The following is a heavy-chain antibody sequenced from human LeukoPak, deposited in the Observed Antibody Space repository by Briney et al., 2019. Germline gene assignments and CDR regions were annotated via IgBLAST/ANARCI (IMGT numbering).Heavy chain of an antibody. CDR1: GYTLNKFG. CDR3: ARDTPQHLKRFDS. J-gene: IGHJ4*02. V-gene: IGHV1-18*01. D-gene: IGHD6-13*01. Sequence: ASVKVSCKASGYTLNKFGMSWVRQAPGQGLEWLGWINTYNGNTKLGEKFQGRVTMTTDTSTSTVYMELTSLGTDDTAVYFCARDTPQHLKRFDSWGQGTLITVSS. CDR2: INTYNGNT.